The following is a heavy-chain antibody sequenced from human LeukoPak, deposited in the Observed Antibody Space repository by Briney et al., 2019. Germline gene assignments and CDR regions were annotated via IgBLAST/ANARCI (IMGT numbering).Heavy chain of an antibody. CDR3: ARGACSSTSCLPTDY. J-gene: IGHJ4*02. Sequence: ASVKVSCKASGYTFTSFYMHWVRQAPGQGLEWMGIINPRGGSTTSAQKFQGRVTMTRDTSISTAYMELSRLRSDDTAVYYCARGACSSTSCLPTDYWGQGTLVTVSS. CDR1: GYTFTSFY. D-gene: IGHD2-2*01. V-gene: IGHV1-46*01. CDR2: INPRGGST.